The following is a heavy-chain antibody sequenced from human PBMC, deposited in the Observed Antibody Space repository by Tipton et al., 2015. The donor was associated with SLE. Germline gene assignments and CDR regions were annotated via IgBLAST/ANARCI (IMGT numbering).Heavy chain of an antibody. CDR1: GLNFIAYA. V-gene: IGHV3-30*04. CDR3: ARRGVVEPPTIPYFYYYMDV. D-gene: IGHD2-2*01. Sequence: SLRLSCAASGLNFIAYAMHWVRQAPGKGLEWVAVISYDGSNQYYAGSVKGRFTISRDNSKNTLYLQMNSLRAEDTAVYYCARRGVVEPPTIPYFYYYMDVWGKGTTVIVSS. CDR2: ISYDGSNQ. J-gene: IGHJ6*03.